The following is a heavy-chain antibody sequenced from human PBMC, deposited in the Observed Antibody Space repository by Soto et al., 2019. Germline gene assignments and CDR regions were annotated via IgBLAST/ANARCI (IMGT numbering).Heavy chain of an antibody. Sequence: QITLKESGPTLVKPTQTLTLTCSFSGFSLSTSGVGVGWIRQPPGKALEWLALIYWDDDKRYSPSLESRLTITKDTSKNQVVLTISNMDPVDTATYYCVHRRYCISASCSFDYWGQGTLVTVSS. D-gene: IGHD2-2*01. J-gene: IGHJ4*02. CDR3: VHRRYCISASCSFDY. CDR2: IYWDDDK. CDR1: GFSLSTSGVG. V-gene: IGHV2-5*02.